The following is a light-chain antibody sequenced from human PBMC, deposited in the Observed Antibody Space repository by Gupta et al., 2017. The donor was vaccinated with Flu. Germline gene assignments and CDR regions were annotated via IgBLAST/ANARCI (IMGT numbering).Light chain of an antibody. CDR2: GNG. V-gene: IGLV1-40*01. Sequence: QSLLTHPPSLSGAPGQRITISCSGDTSNIGAGYNVQWYLQFPRGAPKLLIYGNGNRPSGVPDRISGSKAGTSDSRAPXGXQAEDEXDYYCQSSDTPLSAMVFGGGTKLTVL. CDR3: QSSDTPLSAMV. J-gene: IGLJ2*01. CDR1: TSNIGAGYN.